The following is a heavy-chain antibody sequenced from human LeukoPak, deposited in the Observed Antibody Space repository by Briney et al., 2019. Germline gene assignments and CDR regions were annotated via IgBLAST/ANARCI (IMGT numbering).Heavy chain of an antibody. V-gene: IGHV4-30-4*08. CDR1: GGPISSSSYY. CDR3: ASYSNYGRGAFDI. Sequence: SETLSLTCTVSGGPISSSSYYWGWIRQPPGKGLEWIGYIYYSGSTYYNPSLKSRVTISVDTSKNQFSLKLSSVTAADTAVYYCASYSNYGRGAFDIWGQGTMVTVSS. J-gene: IGHJ3*02. CDR2: IYYSGST. D-gene: IGHD4-11*01.